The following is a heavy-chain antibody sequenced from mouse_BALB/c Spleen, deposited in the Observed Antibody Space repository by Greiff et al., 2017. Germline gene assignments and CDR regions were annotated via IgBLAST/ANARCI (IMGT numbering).Heavy chain of an antibody. V-gene: IGHV1-7*01. J-gene: IGHJ2*01. CDR3: AREEGLRPFDD. CDR2: INPSTGYT. Sequence: QVQLKQSGAELAKPGASVKMSCTASGYTFTSYWMHWVKQRPGQGLEWIGYINPSTGYTEYNQKFKDKATLTADKSSSTAYMRLSSLTSEDSAVYCCAREEGLRPFDDWGQGTTLTVSS. CDR1: GYTFTSYW. D-gene: IGHD2-4*01.